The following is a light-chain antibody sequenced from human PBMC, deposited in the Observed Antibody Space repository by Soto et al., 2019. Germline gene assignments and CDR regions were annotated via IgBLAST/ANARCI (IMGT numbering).Light chain of an antibody. CDR2: DAS. V-gene: IGKV3-11*01. CDR3: QHRSIWPVS. J-gene: IGKJ5*01. CDR1: RGVSSY. Sequence: EIVLTQSPATLSLSPGERATLSCRASRGVSSYLAWYQQKPGLAPRLLIYDASNRATGIPARFSGSGSGTDLPLTISSLEPEDFAVYYCQHRSIWPVSFGQGTRLEIK.